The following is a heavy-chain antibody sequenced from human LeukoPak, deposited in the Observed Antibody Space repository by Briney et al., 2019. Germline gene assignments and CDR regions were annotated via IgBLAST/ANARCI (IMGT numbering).Heavy chain of an antibody. CDR1: GFTFSDYY. Sequence: GGSLRLSCAASGFTFSDYYMSWIRQAPGKGLEWVSYISSSGSTIYYADSVKGRFAISRDNAKNSLYLQMNSLRAEDTAVYYCAKPRDWWFGDGGFDYWGQGTLVTVSS. D-gene: IGHD2-8*02. CDR2: ISSSGSTI. CDR3: AKPRDWWFGDGGFDY. V-gene: IGHV3-11*01. J-gene: IGHJ4*02.